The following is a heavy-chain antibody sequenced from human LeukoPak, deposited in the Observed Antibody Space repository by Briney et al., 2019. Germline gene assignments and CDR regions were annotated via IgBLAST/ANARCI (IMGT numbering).Heavy chain of an antibody. CDR3: VKDIWNGNNRYFDY. CDR2: IWNDGSKQ. J-gene: IGHJ4*02. CDR1: GFTFAIHG. V-gene: IGHV3-33*03. Sequence: GSSLRLSCAASGFTFAIHGMDWVRQGPGKGLEWVAIIWNDGSKQDYADSVKGRFTISRDNFKNTLSRQMSSRKAEDTAIYYCVKDIWNGNNRYFDYWGQGTLGTVSS. D-gene: IGHD3-3*01.